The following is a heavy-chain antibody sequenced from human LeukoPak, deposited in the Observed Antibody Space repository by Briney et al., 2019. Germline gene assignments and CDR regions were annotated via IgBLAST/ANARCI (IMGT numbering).Heavy chain of an antibody. D-gene: IGHD4-17*01. CDR2: IYSGGST. CDR1: GFTVSSNY. CDR3: AKDGVLLGDYADYFDY. J-gene: IGHJ4*02. Sequence: GGSLRLSCAASGFTVSSNYISWVRQAPGKGLEWASVIYSGGSTYYADSVKGRFTISRDNSKNTLYLQMNSLRAEDTAVYYCAKDGVLLGDYADYFDYWGQGTLVTLSS. V-gene: IGHV3-66*02.